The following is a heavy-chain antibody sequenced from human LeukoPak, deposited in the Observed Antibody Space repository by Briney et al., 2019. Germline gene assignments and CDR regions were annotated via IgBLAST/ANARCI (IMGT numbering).Heavy chain of an antibody. CDR3: VKDGSSSPYSWYYFDY. J-gene: IGHJ4*02. CDR2: ISSNGGST. D-gene: IGHD6-13*01. V-gene: IGHV3-64D*09. CDR1: GFTFSSYA. Sequence: HPGGSLRLSCSASGFTFSSYAMHWVRQAPGKGLEYVSAISSNGGSTYYADSVKGSFTISRDNSKNTLYLQMSSLRAEDTAVYYCVKDGSSSPYSWYYFDYWGQGTLVTVSS.